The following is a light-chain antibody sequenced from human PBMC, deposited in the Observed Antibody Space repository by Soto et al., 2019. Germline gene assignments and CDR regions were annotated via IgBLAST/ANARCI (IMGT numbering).Light chain of an antibody. J-gene: IGKJ5*01. CDR2: GAS. CDR3: QQYGSSPPIT. Sequence: EIVMTESPATLSVSPGERATLSCRASQSVSIKLAWYQQKPGQAPRLFXYGASSRATGIPDRFSGSGSGTDLTLTISRLEPEDFAVYYCQQYGSSPPITFGQGTRLEIK. V-gene: IGKV3-20*01. CDR1: QSVSIK.